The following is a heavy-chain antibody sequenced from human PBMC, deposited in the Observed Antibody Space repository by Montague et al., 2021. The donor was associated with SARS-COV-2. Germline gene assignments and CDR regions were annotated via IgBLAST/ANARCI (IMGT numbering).Heavy chain of an antibody. Sequence: SETLSLTCSVSGDSIRSSGYYWGWIRQPPGKGLEWIGTVYYSGSTNYNPSLKSRVTMPVDTSKNQFSLDLRSVTAADTAVYYCARLGFVELWLNLGWFDPWGQGTLVTVSS. D-gene: IGHD3-16*02. J-gene: IGHJ5*02. CDR3: ARLGFVELWLNLGWFDP. CDR1: GDSIRSSGYY. CDR2: VYYSGST. V-gene: IGHV4-39*01.